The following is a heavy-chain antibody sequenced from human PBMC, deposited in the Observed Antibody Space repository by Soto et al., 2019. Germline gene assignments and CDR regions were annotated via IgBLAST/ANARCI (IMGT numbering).Heavy chain of an antibody. J-gene: IGHJ4*02. V-gene: IGHV3-74*01. Sequence: EVQLVESGGGLVQPGGSLRLSCAASGFTFSSYWMHWVRQAPGKGLVWVSRINSDGSSTSYADSVKGRSTISSDNAKNTLYLQMNSLRAEDTAVYYCAVAVAGPTAIGYWGQGTLVTVSS. CDR3: AVAVAGPTAIGY. D-gene: IGHD6-19*01. CDR1: GFTFSSYW. CDR2: INSDGSST.